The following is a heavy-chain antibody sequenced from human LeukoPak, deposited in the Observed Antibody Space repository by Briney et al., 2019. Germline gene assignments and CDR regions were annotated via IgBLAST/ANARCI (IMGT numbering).Heavy chain of an antibody. CDR1: GGSISSYY. CDR2: IYYSGST. J-gene: IGHJ3*02. Sequence: PSETPSLTCTVSGGSISSYYWSWIRQPPGKGLEWIGYIYYSGSTNYNPSLKSRVTISVATSKNQFSLQLSSVTAADTAVYYCAREALVRGTNDAFDIWGQGTMVTVSS. V-gene: IGHV4-59*12. D-gene: IGHD3-10*01. CDR3: AREALVRGTNDAFDI.